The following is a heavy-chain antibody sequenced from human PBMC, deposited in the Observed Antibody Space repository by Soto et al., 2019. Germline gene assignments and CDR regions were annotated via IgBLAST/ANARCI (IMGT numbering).Heavy chain of an antibody. CDR3: ARYIPGVRYYGMDV. CDR2: ISGNSGSI. V-gene: IGHV3-9*01. CDR1: GFTFDDYA. Sequence: GGSLRLSCAASGFTFDDYAMHWVRQAPGKGLEWVSVISGNSGSIGYADSVEGRFTISRDNSGNTLFLEMYSLRAEDTAVYYCARYIPGVRYYGMDVWGQGTTVTVSS. J-gene: IGHJ6*02. D-gene: IGHD2-2*01.